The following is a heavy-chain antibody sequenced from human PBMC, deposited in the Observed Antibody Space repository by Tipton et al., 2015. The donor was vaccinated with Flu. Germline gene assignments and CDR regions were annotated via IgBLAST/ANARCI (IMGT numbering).Heavy chain of an antibody. D-gene: IGHD6-13*01. CDR1: GYSFTSYW. J-gene: IGHJ4*02. CDR3: AIPGIAAAGTSWEFGY. CDR2: IYPGDSDT. V-gene: IGHV5-51*01. Sequence: QLVQSGAEVKKPGESLKISCKGSGYSFTSYWIGWVRQMPGKGLEWMGIIYPGDSDTRYSPSFQGQVTISAEKSISTAYLQWSSLKATDPAMYYCAIPGIAAAGTSWEFGYWGQGPLVTVSS.